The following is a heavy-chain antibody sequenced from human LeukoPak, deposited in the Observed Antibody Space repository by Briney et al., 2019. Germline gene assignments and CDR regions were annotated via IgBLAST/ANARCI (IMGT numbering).Heavy chain of an antibody. D-gene: IGHD3-22*01. V-gene: IGHV4-59*01. CDR1: GGSISSYY. CDR2: IYYSGST. CDR3: ARAWSGRDISGYYYRAFDI. J-gene: IGHJ3*02. Sequence: SETLSLTCTVSGGSISSYYWSWIRQPPGKGLEWIGYIYYSGSTNYNPSLKSRVTISVDTSKNQFSLKLSSVTAADTAVYYCARAWSGRDISGYYYRAFDIWGQGTMVTVSS.